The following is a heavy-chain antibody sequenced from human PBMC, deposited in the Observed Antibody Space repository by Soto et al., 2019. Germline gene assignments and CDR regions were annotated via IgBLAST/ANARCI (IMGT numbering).Heavy chain of an antibody. V-gene: IGHV1-69*13. CDR2: IIPIFGTA. CDR3: ARFGTDSPDAFDI. CDR1: GGTFISYA. Sequence: SSVKVSCKASGGTFISYAISWVRQAPGQGLEWMGGIIPIFGTANYAQKFQGRVTITADESTSTAYMELSSLRSEDTAVYYCARFGTDSPDAFDIWGQGTMVTVSS. J-gene: IGHJ3*02. D-gene: IGHD3-16*01.